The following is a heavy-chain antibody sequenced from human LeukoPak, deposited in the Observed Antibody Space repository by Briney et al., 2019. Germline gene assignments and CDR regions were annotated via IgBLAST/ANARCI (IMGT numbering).Heavy chain of an antibody. CDR2: NTFSRRTI. Sequence: GGSLRLSCAASGIIFSDYYMTWIRQAPGKVLEWYAYNTFSRRTIYYAESVRGRFTISRDNAKNSLYLEMNSLRAVDTAVYYCAGSYDSSGFADNWGQGTLVTVSS. V-gene: IGHV3-11*01. CDR3: AGSYDSSGFADN. D-gene: IGHD3-22*01. CDR1: GIIFSDYY. J-gene: IGHJ4*02.